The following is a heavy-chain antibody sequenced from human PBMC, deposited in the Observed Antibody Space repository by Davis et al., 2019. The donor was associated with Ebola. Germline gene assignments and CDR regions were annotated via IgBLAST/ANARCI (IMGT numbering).Heavy chain of an antibody. J-gene: IGHJ4*02. V-gene: IGHV4-34*01. CDR2: INHSGST. CDR1: GGSFSGYY. CDR3: ARSSRIWSNNYHY. Sequence: SETLSLTCAVYGGSFSGYYWSWIRQPPGKGLEWIGEINHSGSTNYNPSLKSRVTISVDTSKNQFSLKLSSVTAADTAVYYYARSSRIWSNNYHYWGQGTLVTVSS. D-gene: IGHD5-24*01.